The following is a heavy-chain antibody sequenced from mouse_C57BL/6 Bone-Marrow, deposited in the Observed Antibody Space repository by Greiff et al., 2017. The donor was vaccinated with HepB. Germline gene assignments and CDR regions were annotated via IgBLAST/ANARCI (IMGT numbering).Heavy chain of an antibody. J-gene: IGHJ2*01. V-gene: IGHV2-4*01. CDR2: IWSGGST. D-gene: IGHD2-3*01. CDR1: GFSLTSYG. Sequence: VKLMESGPGLVQPSQSLSITCTVSGFSLTSYGVHWVRQPPGKGLEWLGVIWSGGSTDYNAAFISRLSISKDYSKSQVFFKTNSLQADDTAIYCCAKNDGYYWYYFDCWGQGTTLTVSS. CDR3: AKNDGYYWYYFDC.